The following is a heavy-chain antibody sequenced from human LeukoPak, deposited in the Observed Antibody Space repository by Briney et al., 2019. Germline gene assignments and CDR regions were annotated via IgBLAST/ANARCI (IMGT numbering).Heavy chain of an antibody. J-gene: IGHJ4*02. V-gene: IGHV3-30*03. D-gene: IGHD3-3*01. CDR1: GFTFSSYG. Sequence: GRSLRLSCAASGFTFSSYGMHWVRQAPGKGLEWVAVISYDGSNKYYADSVKGRFTISRDNSKNTLYLQMNSLRAEDTAVYYCATDQRGITIFGVAPNEGFDYWGQGTLVTVSS. CDR3: ATDQRGITIFGVAPNEGFDY. CDR2: ISYDGSNK.